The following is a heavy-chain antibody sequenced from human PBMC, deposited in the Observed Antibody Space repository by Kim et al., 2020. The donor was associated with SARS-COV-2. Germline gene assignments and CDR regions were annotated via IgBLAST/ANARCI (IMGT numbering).Heavy chain of an antibody. D-gene: IGHD2-8*02. Sequence: VKGRFTISRDNSKNRLYLQMNSLRAEDTAVYYCAKVSARLLGYYYYGMDVWGQGTTVTVSS. CDR3: AKVSARLLGYYYYGMDV. V-gene: IGHV3-23*01. J-gene: IGHJ6*02.